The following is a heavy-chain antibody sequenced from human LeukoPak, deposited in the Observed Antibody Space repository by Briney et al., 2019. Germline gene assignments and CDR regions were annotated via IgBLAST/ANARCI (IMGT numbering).Heavy chain of an antibody. CDR1: RGSISYYY. V-gene: IGHV4-4*09. CDR3: ARGEAARPGRYSSSWYYWFDP. D-gene: IGHD6-13*01. J-gene: IGHJ5*02. Sequence: PSETLSLTCTVSRGSISYYYWSWIRQFPGKGLEWIGYIYTGGSTNYNPSLKSRVTISVDTSKNQFSLKLSSVTAADTAVYYCARGEAARPGRYSSSWYYWFDPWGQGTLVTVSS. CDR2: IYTGGST.